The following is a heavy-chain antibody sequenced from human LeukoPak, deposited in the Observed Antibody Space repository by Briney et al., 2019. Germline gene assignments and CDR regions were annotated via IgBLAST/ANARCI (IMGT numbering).Heavy chain of an antibody. CDR2: INPGDSDT. CDR1: GYRFTTYW. V-gene: IGHV5-51*01. CDR3: ARHPITRYYDSSGYSAAGPDY. Sequence: GESLKISCKGSGYRFTTYWIGWVRQMPGKGLEWMGIINPGDSDTRYSPSFQGQVTISADKSISTAYLLWSSLKASDTAMYYCARHPITRYYDSSGYSAAGPDYWGQGALVTVSS. J-gene: IGHJ4*02. D-gene: IGHD3-22*01.